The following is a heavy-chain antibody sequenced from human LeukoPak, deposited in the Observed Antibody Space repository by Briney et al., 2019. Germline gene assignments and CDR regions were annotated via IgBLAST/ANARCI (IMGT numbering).Heavy chain of an antibody. D-gene: IGHD6-6*01. Sequence: SETLSLTCTVCGGSISSYYWSWIRQPQGKGLEWIGYIYYSGSTNYNPSLKSRVTISVDTSKNQFSLKLSSVTAADTAVYYCARDGRAARPGLFDYWGQGTLVTVSS. CDR1: GGSISSYY. CDR3: ARDGRAARPGLFDY. J-gene: IGHJ4*02. CDR2: IYYSGST. V-gene: IGHV4-59*01.